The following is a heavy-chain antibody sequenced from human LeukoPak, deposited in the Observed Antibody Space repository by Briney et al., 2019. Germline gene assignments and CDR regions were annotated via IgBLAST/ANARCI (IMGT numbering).Heavy chain of an antibody. Sequence: GRSLRLSCAASGFTFSSYAMHWVRQAPGKGLEWVAVISYDGSNKYYADSVKGRFTISRDNARNSLYLQMNSLRAEDTAVYYCARDQRSGYEYFDYWGQGTLVTVSS. J-gene: IGHJ4*02. CDR3: ARDQRSGYEYFDY. CDR2: ISYDGSNK. CDR1: GFTFSSYA. V-gene: IGHV3-30-3*01. D-gene: IGHD5-12*01.